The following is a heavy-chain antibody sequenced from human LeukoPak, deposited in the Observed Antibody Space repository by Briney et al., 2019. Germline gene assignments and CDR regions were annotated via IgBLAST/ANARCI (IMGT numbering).Heavy chain of an antibody. V-gene: IGHV4-59*01. CDR1: GVSISSYH. CDR2: IYNSGST. Sequence: KPSETLSLTCTVSGVSISSYHWTWIRQPPGEGLEWIGHIYNSGSTNYNPSLRGRVTISLDTSKNQVSLKLNSVTAADTAMYYCARKDGDGWGQGTLVTVSS. J-gene: IGHJ4*02. CDR3: ARKDGDG. D-gene: IGHD5-24*01.